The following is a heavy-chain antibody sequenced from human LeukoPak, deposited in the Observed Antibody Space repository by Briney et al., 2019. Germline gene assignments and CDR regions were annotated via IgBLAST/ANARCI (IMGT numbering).Heavy chain of an antibody. D-gene: IGHD3-10*01. CDR2: ISSSSSYI. CDR1: GFTFSSYS. J-gene: IGHJ5*02. Sequence: GGSLRLSCAASGFTFSSYSMNWVRQAPGKGLEWVSSISSSSSYIYYADSVKGRFTISRDNAKNSLYLQTNSLRAEDTAVYYCARDLEYYGSGTTSSWGQGTLVTVSS. CDR3: ARDLEYYGSGTTSS. V-gene: IGHV3-21*01.